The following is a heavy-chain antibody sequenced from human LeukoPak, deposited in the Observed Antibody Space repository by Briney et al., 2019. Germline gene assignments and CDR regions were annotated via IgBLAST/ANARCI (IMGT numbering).Heavy chain of an antibody. Sequence: ASVKVSCKASGYTFTGYYMHWVRQAPGQGLEWMGWINPNSGGTNYAQKFQGRVTMTRDTSISTAYMELSRLRSDDTAVYYCARWDIIVVPAATEGRNSTSGSQHWGQGTLVTVSS. CDR2: INPNSGGT. CDR3: ARWDIIVVPAATEGRNSTSGSQH. CDR1: GYTFTGYY. D-gene: IGHD2-2*01. J-gene: IGHJ1*01. V-gene: IGHV1-2*02.